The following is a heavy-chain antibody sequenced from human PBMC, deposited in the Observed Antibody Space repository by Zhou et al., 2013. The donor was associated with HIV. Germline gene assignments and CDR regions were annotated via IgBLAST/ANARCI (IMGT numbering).Heavy chain of an antibody. CDR2: IIPILGTA. CDR3: ARDLGGYCSGGSCYSYYYYMDV. J-gene: IGHJ6*03. Sequence: QVQLVQSGAEVKKPGSSVKVSCKASGGTFSSYAISWVRQAPGQGLEWMGGIIPILGTANYAQKFQGRVTITTDESTSTAYMELSSLRSEDTAVYYCARDLGGYCSGGSCYSYYYYMDVWGKGTTVTVSS. D-gene: IGHD2-15*01. CDR1: GGTFSSYA. V-gene: IGHV1-69*05.